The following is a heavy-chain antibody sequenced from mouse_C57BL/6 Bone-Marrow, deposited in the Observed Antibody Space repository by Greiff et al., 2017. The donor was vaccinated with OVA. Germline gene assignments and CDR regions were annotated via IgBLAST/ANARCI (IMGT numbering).Heavy chain of an antibody. V-gene: IGHV5-2*01. CDR2: INSDGGST. CDR3: ARHDYDGGASPAWFAY. J-gene: IGHJ3*01. Sequence: VQLKESGGGLVQPGESLKLSCESNEYEFPSHDMSWVRKTPEKRLELVAAINSDGGSTYYPDTMERRFIISRDNTKKTLYLQMSSLRSEDTALYYCARHDYDGGASPAWFAYWGQGTLVTVSA. CDR1: EYEFPSHD. D-gene: IGHD2-4*01.